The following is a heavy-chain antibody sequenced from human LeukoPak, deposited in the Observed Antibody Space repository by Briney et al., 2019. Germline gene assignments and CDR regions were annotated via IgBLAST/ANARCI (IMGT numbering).Heavy chain of an antibody. D-gene: IGHD1-26*01. CDR1: GFTFSIYS. Sequence: PGGSLRLSCAASGFTFSIYSMNWVRQAPGKGLEWVSYISSSGSTIYYADSVKGRFTISRDNAKNSLYLQMNSLRAEDTAVYYCARFVVGAIDYWGQGTLVTVSS. CDR3: ARFVVGAIDY. J-gene: IGHJ4*02. CDR2: ISSSGSTI. V-gene: IGHV3-48*04.